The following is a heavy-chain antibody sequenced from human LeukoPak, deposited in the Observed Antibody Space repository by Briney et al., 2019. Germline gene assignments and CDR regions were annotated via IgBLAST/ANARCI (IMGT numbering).Heavy chain of an antibody. CDR1: GFTFSSYS. V-gene: IGHV3-21*01. J-gene: IGHJ4*02. Sequence: GGSLRLSCAASGFTFSSYSMNWVRQAPGKGLEWVSSISSSSSYIYYADSVKGRFTISRDNAKNPLYLQMNSLRAEDTAVYYCARVVVDTAMVTYYFDYWGQGTLVTVSS. D-gene: IGHD5-18*01. CDR3: ARVVVDTAMVTYYFDY. CDR2: ISSSSSYI.